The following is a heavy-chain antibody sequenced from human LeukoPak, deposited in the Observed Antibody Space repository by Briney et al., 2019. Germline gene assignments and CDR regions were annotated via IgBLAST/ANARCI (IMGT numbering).Heavy chain of an antibody. CDR1: DGSISSSRYY. J-gene: IGHJ4*02. Sequence: SETLSLTCIVSDGSISSSRYYWSWIRQPPGKGLEWIGYIYYSGSTNYNPSLKSRVTISVDTSKNQFSLKLSSVTAADTAVYYCARERVVPAAHFDYWGQGTLVTVSS. CDR3: ARERVVPAAHFDY. V-gene: IGHV4-61*01. D-gene: IGHD2-2*01. CDR2: IYYSGST.